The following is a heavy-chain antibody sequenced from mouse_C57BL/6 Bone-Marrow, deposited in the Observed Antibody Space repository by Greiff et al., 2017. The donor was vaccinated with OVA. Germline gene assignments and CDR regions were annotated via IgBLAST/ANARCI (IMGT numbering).Heavy chain of an antibody. J-gene: IGHJ1*03. D-gene: IGHD1-1*01. CDR1: GFTFSSYV. CDR3: TSDTTTEPDV. CDR2: ISSGGDYI. V-gene: IGHV5-9-1*02. Sequence: EVKVVESGEGLVKPGGSLKLSCAASGFTFSSYVMSWVRQTPEKRLEWVAYISSGGDYIYYADTVKGRFTISRDNARNTLYLRMSSLKSEDTAMDYGTSDTTTEPDVWGTGTTVTDSS.